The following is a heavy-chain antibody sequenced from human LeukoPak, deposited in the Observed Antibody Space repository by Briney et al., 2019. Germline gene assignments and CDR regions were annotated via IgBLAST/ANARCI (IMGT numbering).Heavy chain of an antibody. CDR3: ARRRGAPLSYYYMDV. V-gene: IGHV4-59*01. CDR2: IYCSGST. Sequence: SETLSLTCTVSGGSISSYYWSWIRQPPGKGLEWIGYIYCSGSTNYNPSLKSRVTISVDTSKNQFSLKLSSVTAADTAVYYCARRRGAPLSYYYMDVWGEGTTVTVSS. D-gene: IGHD2-15*01. CDR1: GGSISSYY. J-gene: IGHJ6*03.